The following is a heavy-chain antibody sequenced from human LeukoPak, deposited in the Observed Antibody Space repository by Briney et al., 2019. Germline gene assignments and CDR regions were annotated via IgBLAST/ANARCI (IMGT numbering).Heavy chain of an antibody. D-gene: IGHD5-18*01. CDR1: GGSISSSSYC. Sequence: PSETLSLTCTVSGGSISSSSYCWGWIRQPPGKGLEWIGSIYYSGSTYYNPSLKSRVTISVDTSKNQFSLKLSSVTAADTAVYYCASRGYSYGRNKPLDYWGQGTLVTVSS. CDR3: ASRGYSYGRNKPLDY. J-gene: IGHJ4*02. V-gene: IGHV4-39*01. CDR2: IYYSGST.